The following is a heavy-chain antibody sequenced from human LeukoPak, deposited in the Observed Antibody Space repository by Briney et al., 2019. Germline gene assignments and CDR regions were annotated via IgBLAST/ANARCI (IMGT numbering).Heavy chain of an antibody. CDR3: ARVGYCSSTSCYLRISDAFDI. CDR1: GFTFSSDA. V-gene: IGHV3-23*01. J-gene: IGHJ3*02. Sequence: GGSLRLSCAASGFTFSSDAMSWVRQAPGKGLEWVSGISVSGGSTYYADSVKGRFTISRDNAKNSLYLQMNSLRAEDTAVYYCARVGYCSSTSCYLRISDAFDIWGQGTMVTVSS. D-gene: IGHD2-2*01. CDR2: ISVSGGST.